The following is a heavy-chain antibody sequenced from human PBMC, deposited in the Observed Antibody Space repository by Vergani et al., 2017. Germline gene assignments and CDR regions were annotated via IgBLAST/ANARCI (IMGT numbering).Heavy chain of an antibody. J-gene: IGHJ4*02. D-gene: IGHD5-12*01. V-gene: IGHV4-31*03. CDR3: ARMGGYDEGDAFRIGYFDS. CDR1: GDSISSGVYY. Sequence: QVQLQESGPGLVKPSQTLSLTCSVSGDSISSGVYYWNWIRQHPGKGLEWIGYIYSTGSTHHNPSLRGRITMSVDTSKNQFSLKLNSGTAADTAMYYCARMGGYDEGDAFRIGYFDSWGPGILVTVSS. CDR2: IYSTGST.